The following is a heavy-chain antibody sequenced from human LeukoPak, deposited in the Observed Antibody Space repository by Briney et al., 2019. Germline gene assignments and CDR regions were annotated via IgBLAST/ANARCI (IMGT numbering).Heavy chain of an antibody. D-gene: IGHD3-3*01. CDR3: ARGSVRFLEWFPDPRENFDY. CDR2: INPNSGGT. CDR1: GYTFTGYY. Sequence: ASVKVSCKASGYTFTGYYMHWVRQAPGQGLEWMGWINPNSGGTNYAQKFQGRVTMTRDTSISTAYMELSRLRSDDTAVYYCARGSVRFLEWFPDPRENFDYWGQGTLVTVSS. J-gene: IGHJ4*02. V-gene: IGHV1-2*02.